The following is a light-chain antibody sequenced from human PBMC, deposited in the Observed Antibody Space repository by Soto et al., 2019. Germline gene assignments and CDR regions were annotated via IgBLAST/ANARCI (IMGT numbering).Light chain of an antibody. CDR2: GAS. CDR1: QSVSSSY. CDR3: QQYTNWPPNT. V-gene: IGKV3-15*01. J-gene: IGKJ5*01. Sequence: EIVLTQSPGTLSLSPGEIATLSCRASQSVSSSYLAWYQQRPGQAPRLLIYGASTRATGVPARFSGRGSGTEFTLTISSLQSEDFAVYYCQQYTNWPPNTFGQGTRLEIK.